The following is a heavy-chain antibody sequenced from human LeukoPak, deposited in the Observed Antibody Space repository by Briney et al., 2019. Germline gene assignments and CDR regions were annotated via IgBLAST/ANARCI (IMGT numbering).Heavy chain of an antibody. J-gene: IGHJ4*02. CDR3: TLRTDY. V-gene: IGHV3-23*01. Sequence: GGSLRLSCAASGFTFSKYAMTWVRQAPGKGLEWVSVISGSGQNTYYADSVKGRFTTSRDNFKNMMYLQMDSLRVEDTAVYYCTLRTDYWGQGILVSVSS. CDR2: ISGSGQNT. CDR1: GFTFSKYA.